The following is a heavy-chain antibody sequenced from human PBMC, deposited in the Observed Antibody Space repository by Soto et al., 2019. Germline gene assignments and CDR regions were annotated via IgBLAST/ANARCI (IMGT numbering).Heavy chain of an antibody. Sequence: EVQLVESGGGLVQPGGSLRLSCAASGFTFSSYPMHWVRQAPGKGLEYVSAISSNGDNTYYADSVKGRFTISRDNSKNTLNLQMGCLRAEDMAVYYCVRNSYGDDWGQGTTVTVSS. D-gene: IGHD4-17*01. J-gene: IGHJ6*02. CDR1: GFTFSSYP. V-gene: IGHV3-64*07. CDR2: ISSNGDNT. CDR3: VRNSYGDD.